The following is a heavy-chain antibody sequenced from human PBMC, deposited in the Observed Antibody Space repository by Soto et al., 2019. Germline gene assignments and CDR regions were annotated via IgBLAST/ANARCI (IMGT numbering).Heavy chain of an antibody. D-gene: IGHD3-3*01. CDR2: ISGTGSYT. J-gene: IGHJ6*02. CDR1: GCTFSDYY. CDR3: ARAPTGRYDFWSGSNYYHYGMDV. V-gene: IGHV3-11*06. Sequence: PGGSLRLSCAVSGCTFSDYYMSWIRQAPGKGLEWLSYISGTGSYTNYADSVKGRFTISRDNAKNSLYLQMNSLRAEDTAMYYCARAPTGRYDFWSGSNYYHYGMDVWGQGTTVTVS.